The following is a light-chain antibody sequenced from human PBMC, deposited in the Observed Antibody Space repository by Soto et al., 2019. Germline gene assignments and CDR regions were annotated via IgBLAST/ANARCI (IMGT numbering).Light chain of an antibody. CDR3: QQLNSYPPEFT. V-gene: IGKV1-9*01. Sequence: IQLTQSPSSLSASVGDRVTITCRASQGISSYLAWYQQKPGKAPKLLIYAASTLQIGVPSRFSGSGSGTDFTLTISSLQPEDFATYYCQQLNSYPPEFTFGPGTKVDIK. J-gene: IGKJ3*01. CDR1: QGISSY. CDR2: AAS.